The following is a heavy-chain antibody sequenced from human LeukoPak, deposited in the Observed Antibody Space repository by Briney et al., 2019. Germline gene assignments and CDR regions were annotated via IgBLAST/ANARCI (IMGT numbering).Heavy chain of an antibody. Sequence: GGSLRLSCAASGFTFSSYAMSWVRQAPGKGLEWVSAISGSGGSTYYADSVKGRFTISRDNSKNTLYLQMNSRRAEDTAVYHCAKDLMTTVTSFDYWGQGALVTVSS. CDR3: AKDLMTTVTSFDY. J-gene: IGHJ4*02. V-gene: IGHV3-23*01. CDR2: ISGSGGST. CDR1: GFTFSSYA. D-gene: IGHD4-11*01.